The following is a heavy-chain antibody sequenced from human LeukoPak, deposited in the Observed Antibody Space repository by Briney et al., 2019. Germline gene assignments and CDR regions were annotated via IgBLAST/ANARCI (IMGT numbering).Heavy chain of an antibody. Sequence: PGGSLRLSCAASGFTFSSYWMSWVRQAPGKGLEWVANIKQDGSEKYYVDSVKGRFTISRDNAKNSLYLQMNSLRAEDTAVYYCARANGSKVKSVRPNPGYYYYYGMDVWGQGTTVTVSS. V-gene: IGHV3-7*03. D-gene: IGHD1-1*01. CDR1: GFTFSSYW. CDR3: ARANGSKVKSVRPNPGYYYYYGMDV. CDR2: IKQDGSEK. J-gene: IGHJ6*02.